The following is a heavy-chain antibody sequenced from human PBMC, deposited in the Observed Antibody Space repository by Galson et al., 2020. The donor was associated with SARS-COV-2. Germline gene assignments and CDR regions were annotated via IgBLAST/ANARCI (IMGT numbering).Heavy chain of an antibody. D-gene: IGHD4-17*01. CDR3: AKTTVTTVRRRGAFDI. CDR1: GFTFDDYA. V-gene: IGHV3-9*01. J-gene: IGHJ3*02. Sequence: GGSLRLSCAASGFTFDDYAMHWVRQAPGKGLEWVSGISWNSGSIGYADSVKGRFTISRDNAKNSLYLQMNSLRAEDTALYYCAKTTVTTVRRRGAFDIWGQGTMVTVSS. CDR2: ISWNSGSI.